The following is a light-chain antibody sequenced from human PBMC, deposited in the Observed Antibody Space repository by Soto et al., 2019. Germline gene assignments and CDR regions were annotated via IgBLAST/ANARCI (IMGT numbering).Light chain of an antibody. CDR1: SNDVGSYDL. CDR2: EGS. CDR3: CSYATNRVI. Sequence: QSALTQPASVSGSPGQSITISCTGTSNDVGSYDLVSWYQHHPGKAPKLMIYEGSKRPSGVSNRFSGSKSGNTASLSISGLQAEDEADYYCCSYATNRVIFGGGTKLTVL. V-gene: IGLV2-23*01. J-gene: IGLJ2*01.